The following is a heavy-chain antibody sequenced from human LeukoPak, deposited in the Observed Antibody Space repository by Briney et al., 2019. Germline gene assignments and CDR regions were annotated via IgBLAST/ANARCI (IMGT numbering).Heavy chain of an antibody. CDR1: GGSISSYY. CDR2: IYYSGST. J-gene: IGHJ5*02. CDR3: ARYRGGRHSNWFDP. D-gene: IGHD3-16*01. Sequence: SETLSLTCTVSGGSISSYYWSWIRQPPGKGLEWIGYIYYSGSTNYNPSLKSRVTISVDTSKNQFSLKLSSVTAADTAVYYCARYRGGRHSNWFDPWGQGTLVTVSS. V-gene: IGHV4-59*01.